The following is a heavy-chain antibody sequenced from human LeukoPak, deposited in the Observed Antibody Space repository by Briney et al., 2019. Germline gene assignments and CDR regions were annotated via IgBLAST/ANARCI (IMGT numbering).Heavy chain of an antibody. D-gene: IGHD2-2*01. CDR3: AKLAGVVSAATTPFDY. V-gene: IGHV3-23*01. J-gene: IGHJ4*02. CDR2: VSASGGSA. CDR1: GFSSSSYA. Sequence: GGSLRLSCAASGFSSSSYAMSWVRQAPGKGLEWVSGVSASGGSAYYADSVKGRFTISRDNSKNTLYLQMSSLRAEDTAVYYCAKLAGVVSAATTPFDYWGQGTLVTVSS.